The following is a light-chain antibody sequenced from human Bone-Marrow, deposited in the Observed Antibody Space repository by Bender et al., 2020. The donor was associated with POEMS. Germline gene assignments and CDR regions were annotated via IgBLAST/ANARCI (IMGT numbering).Light chain of an antibody. J-gene: IGLJ3*02. Sequence: QSVLTQPPSASGTPGQTVTISCSGSNSNIGSHYVYWYQQLPGAAPTLLIYRSNQRPSGVPDRFSASKSGTSASLAISGLQSGDEADYHCAAWDDRLSAVVFGGGTKLTVL. CDR2: RSN. V-gene: IGLV1-47*01. CDR1: NSNIGSHY. CDR3: AAWDDRLSAVV.